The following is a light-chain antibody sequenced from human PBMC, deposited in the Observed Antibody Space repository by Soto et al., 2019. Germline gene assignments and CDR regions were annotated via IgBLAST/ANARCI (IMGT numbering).Light chain of an antibody. J-gene: IGKJ1*01. CDR1: QSVSSY. CDR2: DAS. V-gene: IGKV3-11*01. Sequence: EIVLTQSPATLSLSPGERATLSCRASQSVSSYFAWYQQKPGQAPRLLIYDASNRATGIPARFSGSGSGTDFTLTISSLEPEDFAVYYCQQRSDWPLTFGKGTK. CDR3: QQRSDWPLT.